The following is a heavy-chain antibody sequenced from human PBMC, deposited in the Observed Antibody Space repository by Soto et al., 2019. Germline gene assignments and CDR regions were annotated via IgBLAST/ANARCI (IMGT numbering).Heavy chain of an antibody. V-gene: IGHV5-51*01. CDR3: ARHYYDSSGRTDSEA. D-gene: IGHD3-22*01. CDR1: GYSFSSYW. J-gene: IGHJ5*02. Sequence: GESLKISCKGSGYSFSSYWIGWVRQMPGKGLEWMGIIYPADSDTRYSPSFRGQVTISADKSISTAYLQWSSLKASDTAIYYCARHYYDSSGRTDSEAWGQGTLVTVSS. CDR2: IYPADSDT.